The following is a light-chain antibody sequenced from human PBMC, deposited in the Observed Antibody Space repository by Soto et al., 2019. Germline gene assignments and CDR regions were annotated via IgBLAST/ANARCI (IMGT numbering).Light chain of an antibody. CDR3: QQYNSWPPIT. J-gene: IGKJ5*01. V-gene: IGKV3-15*01. CDR1: QSVSSN. CDR2: GAS. Sequence: EIVLTQSPVTLSLSPGERATLSCRASQSVSSNLAWYQQKPGQAPRLLIYGASTRATGIPDRFSGSGSETEFTLTISSLQSEDFAVYYCQQYNSWPPITFGQGTRLEIK.